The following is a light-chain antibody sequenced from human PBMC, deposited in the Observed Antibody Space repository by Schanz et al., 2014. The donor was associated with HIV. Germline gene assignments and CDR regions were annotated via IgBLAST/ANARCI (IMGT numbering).Light chain of an antibody. Sequence: DIVLTQSPGTLSLSPGERATLSCRATETVDNRYLAWYQQRPGQAPRLLIYDASNRATGIPARFSGSGYGTDFTLTISSLEPEDFAVYYCQQRINWPITFGQGTRLEIK. J-gene: IGKJ5*01. CDR3: QQRINWPIT. V-gene: IGKV3-11*01. CDR2: DAS. CDR1: ETVDNRY.